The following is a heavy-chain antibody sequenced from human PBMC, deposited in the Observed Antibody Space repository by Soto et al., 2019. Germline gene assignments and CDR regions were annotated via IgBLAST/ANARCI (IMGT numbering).Heavy chain of an antibody. CDR2: ISAYNGNT. J-gene: IGHJ4*02. CDR3: ARALWFGALYYFDY. CDR1: CYTFPSYG. V-gene: IGHV1-18*01. Sequence: ASVQVSCKASCYTFPSYGISWVRQAPGQGLEWMGWISAYNGNTNYAQKLQGRVTMTTDTSTSTAYMELRSLRSDDTAVYYCARALWFGALYYFDYWGQGALVTVSS. D-gene: IGHD3-10*01.